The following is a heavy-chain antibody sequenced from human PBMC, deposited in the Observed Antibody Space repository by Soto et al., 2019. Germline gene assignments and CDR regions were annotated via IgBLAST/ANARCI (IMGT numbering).Heavy chain of an antibody. CDR2: MNPNSGNT. Sequence: GPSLKVSCNASGYTFTSYDINWVLQATGQGLEWMGWMNPNSGNTGYAQKFQGRVTMTRNTSISTAYMGLSSLRSEDTAVYYCATHMVRGVSAAFDIWGQGTMVTVSS. V-gene: IGHV1-8*01. D-gene: IGHD3-10*01. J-gene: IGHJ3*02. CDR3: ATHMVRGVSAAFDI. CDR1: GYTFTSYD.